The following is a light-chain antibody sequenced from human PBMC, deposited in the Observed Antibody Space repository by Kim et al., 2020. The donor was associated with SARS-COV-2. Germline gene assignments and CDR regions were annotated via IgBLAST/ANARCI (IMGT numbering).Light chain of an antibody. J-gene: IGLJ3*02. CDR1: SSDLSGDLY. CDR3: SSNIGTLGV. CDR2: EIS. Sequence: QSALAQPASVSGSPGQSITISCSGTSSDLSGDLYVSWYQHHPGQVPKLLIYEISNRPLGVSARFSGSKSGNTASLTISGPQAEDEAYYYGSSNIGTLGVFGGGTRRTVL. V-gene: IGLV2-14*01.